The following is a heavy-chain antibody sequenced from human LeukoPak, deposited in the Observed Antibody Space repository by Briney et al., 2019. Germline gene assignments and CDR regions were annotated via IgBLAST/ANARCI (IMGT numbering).Heavy chain of an antibody. J-gene: IGHJ5*02. CDR3: ARDQPEYQLLYWFDP. D-gene: IGHD2-2*01. Sequence: SETLSLTCTVSGGSISSYYWSWIRQPAGKGLEWIWRIYTSGSTNYNPSLKSRVTMSVDTSKNQFSLKLSSVTAADTAVYYCARDQPEYQLLYWFDPWGQGTLVTVSS. CDR1: GGSISSYY. V-gene: IGHV4-4*07. CDR2: IYTSGST.